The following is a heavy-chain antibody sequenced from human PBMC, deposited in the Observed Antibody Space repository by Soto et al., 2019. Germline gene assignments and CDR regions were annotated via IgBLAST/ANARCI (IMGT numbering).Heavy chain of an antibody. J-gene: IGHJ5*02. Sequence: PSETLSLTSAVYGGSFSGYYWSWIRQPPGKGLEWIGEINHSGSTNYNPSLKSRVTISVDTSKNQFSLKLSSVTAADTAVYYCARVSRSSVRWFDPWGQGTLVTVSS. CDR2: INHSGST. V-gene: IGHV4-34*01. CDR3: ARVSRSSVRWFDP. CDR1: GGSFSGYY. D-gene: IGHD6-6*01.